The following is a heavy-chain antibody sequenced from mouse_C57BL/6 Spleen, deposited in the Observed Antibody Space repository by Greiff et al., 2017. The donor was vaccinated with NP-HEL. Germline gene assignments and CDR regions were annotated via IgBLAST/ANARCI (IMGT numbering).Heavy chain of an antibody. CDR1: GFTFTDYY. Sequence: EVKLMESGGGLVQPGGSLSLSCAASGFTFTDYYMSWVRQPPGKALEWLGFIRNKANGYTTEYSASVKGRFTISRDNSQSILYLQMNALRAEDSATYYCARYTPYGNYPYFDYWGQGTTLTVSS. CDR2: IRNKANGYTT. D-gene: IGHD2-1*01. CDR3: ARYTPYGNYPYFDY. V-gene: IGHV7-3*01. J-gene: IGHJ2*01.